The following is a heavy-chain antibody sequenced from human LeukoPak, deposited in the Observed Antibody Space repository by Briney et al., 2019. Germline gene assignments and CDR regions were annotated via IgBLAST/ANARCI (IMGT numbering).Heavy chain of an antibody. V-gene: IGHV3-30*02. CDR3: AKPDAVDTAMVS. CDR2: IRYDGSNK. CDR1: GFTFSSYG. J-gene: IGHJ4*02. D-gene: IGHD5-18*01. Sequence: GGSLRLSCAASGFTFSSYGMHWVRQAPGKGLEWVAFIRYDGSNKYYEDSVKGRFTISRDNSKNTLYLQMNSLRAEDTAVYYCAKPDAVDTAMVSWGQGTLVTVSS.